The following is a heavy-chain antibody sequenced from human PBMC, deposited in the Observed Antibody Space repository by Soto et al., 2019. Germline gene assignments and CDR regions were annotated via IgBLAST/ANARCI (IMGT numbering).Heavy chain of an antibody. CDR1: GFTFSSYS. CDR2: ISSSSSYI. CDR3: ARPTFGGVAIGQYYYYYGMDV. V-gene: IGHV3-21*01. J-gene: IGHJ6*02. Sequence: GGSLRLSCAASGFTFSSYSMNWVRQAPGKGLEWVSSISSSSSYIYYADSVKGRFTISRDNAKNSLYLQMNSLRAEDTAVYYCARPTFGGVAIGQYYYYYGMDVWGQGTTVTVSS. D-gene: IGHD3-16*01.